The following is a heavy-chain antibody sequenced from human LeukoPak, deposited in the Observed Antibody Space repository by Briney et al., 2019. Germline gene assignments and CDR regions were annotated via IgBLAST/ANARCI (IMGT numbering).Heavy chain of an antibody. D-gene: IGHD3-10*01. Sequence: GSLRLSCAASGFTFSSYSMNWVRQAPGKGLEWVSYISSSSSTIYYADSVKGRFTISRDNAKTSLYLQMNSLRAEDTAVYYCARAPAHSGVYYMDVWGKGTTVTVSS. CDR2: ISSSSSTI. V-gene: IGHV3-48*04. J-gene: IGHJ6*03. CDR1: GFTFSSYS. CDR3: ARAPAHSGVYYMDV.